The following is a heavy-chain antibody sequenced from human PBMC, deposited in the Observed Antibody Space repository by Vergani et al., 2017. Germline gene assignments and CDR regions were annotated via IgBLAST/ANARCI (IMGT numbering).Heavy chain of an antibody. V-gene: IGHV2-5*01. CDR3: AHLLITMVRRALRYCGMDV. CDR1: GFSLSTSGVG. Sequence: QITLKESGPTLVKPTQTLTLTCTFSGFSLSTSGVGVGWIRQPPGKALEWLALIYWNDDKRYSPSLKSRLTITKDTSKNQVFFTMTNMDPVDTTTYYCAHLLITMVRRALRYCGMDVWCRGTTVTVSS. CDR2: IYWNDDK. D-gene: IGHD3-10*01. J-gene: IGHJ6*02.